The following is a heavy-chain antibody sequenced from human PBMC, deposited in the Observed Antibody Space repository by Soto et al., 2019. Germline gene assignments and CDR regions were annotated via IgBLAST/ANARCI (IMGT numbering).Heavy chain of an antibody. D-gene: IGHD3-16*01. CDR2: ISGSGGST. CDR1: GFTFSIYA. V-gene: IGHV3-23*01. J-gene: IGHJ4*02. Sequence: EVQLLESGGGLVQPGGSLRLSCAAAGFTFSIYAMSWVRQAPGKGLEWVSAISGSGGSTYYADSVKGRLTISRDNSKSTFYLQMNSLRAEDTAVYYCAKAYFVWSSEQPYYFDYWGQGTLVTFSS. CDR3: AKAYFVWSSEQPYYFDY.